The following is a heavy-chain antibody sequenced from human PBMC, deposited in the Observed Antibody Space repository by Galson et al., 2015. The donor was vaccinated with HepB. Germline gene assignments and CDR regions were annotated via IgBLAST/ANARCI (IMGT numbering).Heavy chain of an antibody. CDR3: AKEYRSYHDY. CDR2: ISYDGSNK. CDR1: GFTFSSYG. V-gene: IGHV3-30*18. J-gene: IGHJ4*02. Sequence: SLRLSCAASGFTFSSYGMHWVRQAPGKGLEWVAVISYDGSNKYYADSVKGRFTISRDNSKNTLYLQMNSLRAEDTAVYYCAKEYRSYHDYWGQGTLVTVSS. D-gene: IGHD1-26*01.